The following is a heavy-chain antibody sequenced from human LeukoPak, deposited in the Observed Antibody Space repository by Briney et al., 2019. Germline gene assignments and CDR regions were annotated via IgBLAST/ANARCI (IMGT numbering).Heavy chain of an antibody. CDR2: INPNSGGT. Sequence: ASVTVSCKASGYTFTDYYMHWVRQAAGQGLEWMGWINPNSGGTNYAQKFQGRVTMTRDTSISTAYMDLSRLRSDDTAVFYCAREEVIAAAGPTLDYWGQGALVTVSS. V-gene: IGHV1-2*02. D-gene: IGHD6-13*01. J-gene: IGHJ4*02. CDR1: GYTFTDYY. CDR3: AREEVIAAAGPTLDY.